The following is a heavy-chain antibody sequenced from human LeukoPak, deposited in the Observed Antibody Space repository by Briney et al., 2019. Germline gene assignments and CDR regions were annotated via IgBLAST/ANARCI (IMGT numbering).Heavy chain of an antibody. CDR2: ISSSGSTI. J-gene: IGHJ5*02. V-gene: IGHV3-48*03. D-gene: IGHD6-13*01. CDR1: GFTFSSYE. Sequence: GGSLRLSCAASGFTFSSYEMNWVRQAPGKGLEWVSYISSSGSTIYYADSVKGRFTISRDNSKNTLYLQMNSLRAEDTAVYYCARDRTAAGDNWFDPWGQGTLVTVSS. CDR3: ARDRTAAGDNWFDP.